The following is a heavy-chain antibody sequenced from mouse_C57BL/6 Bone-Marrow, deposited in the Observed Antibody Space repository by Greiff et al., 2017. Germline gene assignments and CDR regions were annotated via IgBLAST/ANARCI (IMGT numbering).Heavy chain of an antibody. CDR2: ISDGGSYT. Sequence: EVHLVESGGGLVKPGGSLKLSCAASGFTFSSYAMSWVRQTPEKRLEWVATISDGGSYTYYPDTVKGRFTISRDNAKNNLYLQMSHLKSEDTAMYYCARDHYSNADFDYWGQGTTLTVSS. V-gene: IGHV5-4*01. CDR3: ARDHYSNADFDY. CDR1: GFTFSSYA. D-gene: IGHD2-5*01. J-gene: IGHJ2*01.